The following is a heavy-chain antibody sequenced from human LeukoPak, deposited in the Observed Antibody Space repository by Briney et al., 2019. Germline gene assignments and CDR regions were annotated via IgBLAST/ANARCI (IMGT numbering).Heavy chain of an antibody. Sequence: GESLKISCKGSGYSFTSYWIGWVRQMPGKGLEWMGIIYPGGSDTTYSPSFQGQVTFSADKSISTAYLQWGSLKASDTAIYYCARGRTTVVSRDFDYWGQGTLVTVSS. D-gene: IGHD4-23*01. CDR1: GYSFTSYW. CDR2: IYPGGSDT. V-gene: IGHV5-51*01. CDR3: ARGRTTVVSRDFDY. J-gene: IGHJ4*02.